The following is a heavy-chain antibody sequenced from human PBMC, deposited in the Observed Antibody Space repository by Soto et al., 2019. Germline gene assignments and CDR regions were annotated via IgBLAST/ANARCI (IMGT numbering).Heavy chain of an antibody. CDR1: GFTFSSYA. Sequence: GGSLRLSCAASGFTFSSYAMSWVRQAPGKGLEWVSAISGSGGSTYYADSVKGRFTISRDNSKNTLYLQMNSLRAEDTAVYYCAKDPRAMDYYDSSGYPWFDPWGQGPLVTVSP. CDR3: AKDPRAMDYYDSSGYPWFDP. V-gene: IGHV3-23*01. D-gene: IGHD3-22*01. CDR2: ISGSGGST. J-gene: IGHJ5*02.